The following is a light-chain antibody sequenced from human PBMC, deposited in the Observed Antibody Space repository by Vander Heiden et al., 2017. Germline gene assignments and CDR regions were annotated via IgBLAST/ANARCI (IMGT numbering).Light chain of an antibody. CDR2: WAS. V-gene: IGKV4-1*01. J-gene: IGKJ1*01. CDR3: QQYYSTPWT. CDR1: QSVLYSSNNKNY. Sequence: DIVMTHSPDSLAVSLGERPTINCKSSQSVLYSSNNKNYLAWYQQKPGQPPKLLIYWASTRESGVPDRFSGSGSGTDFTLTISSLQAEDVAVYYCQQYYSTPWTFGQGTKVEIK.